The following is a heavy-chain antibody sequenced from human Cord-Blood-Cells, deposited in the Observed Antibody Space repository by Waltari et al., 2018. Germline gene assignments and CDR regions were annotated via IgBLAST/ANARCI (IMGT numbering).Heavy chain of an antibody. V-gene: IGHV4-61*09. CDR2: IYTSGST. CDR3: ARSYCSSTSCSCDY. J-gene: IGHJ4*02. Sequence: QVQLQESGPGLVKPSQTLSLTCTVSGGSISSGSYYWSWIRQPAGKGLEWIGYIYTSGSTNYHPSLKSRFTISVDTSKNPFSLKRSSGTAADTAVYYCARSYCSSTSCSCDYWGQGTLVTVSS. CDR1: GGSISSGSYY. D-gene: IGHD2-2*01.